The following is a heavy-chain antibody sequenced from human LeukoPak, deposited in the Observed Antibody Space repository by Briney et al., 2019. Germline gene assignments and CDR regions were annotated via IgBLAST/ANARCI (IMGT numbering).Heavy chain of an antibody. CDR3: ARSVWGSYRYLDY. D-gene: IGHD3-16*02. J-gene: IGHJ4*02. CDR1: GFTFSSYS. V-gene: IGHV3-21*01. CDR2: ISSSSSYI. Sequence: GGSLRLSCAASGFTFSSYSMNWVRQAPGKGLEWVSSISSSSSYIYYADSVKGRFTISGDNAKNSLYLQMNSLRAEDTAVYYCARSVWGSYRYLDYWGQGTLVTVSS.